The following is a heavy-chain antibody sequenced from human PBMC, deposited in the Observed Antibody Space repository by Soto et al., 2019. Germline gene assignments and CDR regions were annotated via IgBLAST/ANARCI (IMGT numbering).Heavy chain of an antibody. Sequence: AASVKVSCKASGYFFTSHGISWVRQAPGQGLEWMGWISPYNGNTKNAQNFQGRVTMTTDTSTYTAYMEVRRLRSDDSAVYYCARDFGSDLSAPGTVFDYWGQGTLVTVSS. V-gene: IGHV1-18*04. CDR3: ARDFGSDLSAPGTVFDY. CDR1: GYFFTSHG. J-gene: IGHJ4*02. CDR2: ISPYNGNT. D-gene: IGHD3-3*01.